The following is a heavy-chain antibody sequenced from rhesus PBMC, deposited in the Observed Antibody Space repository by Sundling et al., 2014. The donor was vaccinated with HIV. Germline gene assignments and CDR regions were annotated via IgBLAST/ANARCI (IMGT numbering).Heavy chain of an antibody. V-gene: IGHV4-127*01. CDR3: ARSLVGTSGYFDY. J-gene: IGHJ4*01. CDR1: GYSISSGFG. CDR2: IGGTSRTT. Sequence: QVQLQESGPAVVKPSETLSLTCTVSGYSISSGFGWTWVRQPPGKGLEWIGHIGGTSRTTKYNPSLESRVTVSKDTSKNQFSLKLTSVSAADTAVYYCARSLVGTSGYFDYWGQGVLVTVSS. D-gene: IGHD1-1*01.